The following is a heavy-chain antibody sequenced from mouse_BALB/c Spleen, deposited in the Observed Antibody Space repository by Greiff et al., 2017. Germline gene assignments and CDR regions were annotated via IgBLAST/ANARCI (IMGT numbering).Heavy chain of an antibody. V-gene: IGHV5-6*01. Sequence: EVQVVESGGDLVKPGGSLKLSCAASGFTFSSYGMSWVRQTPDKRLEWVATISSGGSYTYYPDSVKGRFTISRDNAKNTLYLQMSSLKSEDTAMYYCARGSYNYWGQGTTLTVSS. J-gene: IGHJ2*01. CDR3: ARGSYNY. D-gene: IGHD1-1*02. CDR1: GFTFSSYG. CDR2: ISSGGSYT.